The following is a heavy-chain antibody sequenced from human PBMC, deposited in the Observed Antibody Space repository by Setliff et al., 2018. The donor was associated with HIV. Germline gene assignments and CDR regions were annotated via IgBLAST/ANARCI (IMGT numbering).Heavy chain of an antibody. CDR1: GFTFGSYD. CDR2: ISGSGSII. J-gene: IGHJ6*03. V-gene: IGHV3-48*03. Sequence: LRLSCAASGFTFGSYDMNWVRQAPGKGLEWVSYISGSGSIIYYADSVKGRFTISRDNAEYSLHLQMNSLRAEDTAVYYCARARLRNYYYYMDVWAKGTTVTVSS. CDR3: ARARLRNYYYYMDV. D-gene: IGHD5-12*01.